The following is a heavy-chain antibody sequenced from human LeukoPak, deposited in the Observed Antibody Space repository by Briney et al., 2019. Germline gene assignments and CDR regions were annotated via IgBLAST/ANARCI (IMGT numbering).Heavy chain of an antibody. Sequence: GGSLRLSCAASGFTVSSNFMSWVRQAPGKGLEWISILYSGGTAFYADSVKGRFTISRDNSKNTLYLQMNSLRADDTAMYYCARGRQCDYWGQGTLVTVSS. CDR1: GFTVSSNF. D-gene: IGHD4-11*01. CDR2: LYSGGTA. CDR3: ARGRQCDY. J-gene: IGHJ4*02. V-gene: IGHV3-53*01.